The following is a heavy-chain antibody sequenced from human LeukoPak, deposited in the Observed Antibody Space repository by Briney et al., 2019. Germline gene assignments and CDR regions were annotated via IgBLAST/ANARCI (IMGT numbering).Heavy chain of an antibody. CDR1: GGSINSGSQY. J-gene: IGHJ4*02. CDR2: IYTSGGT. CDR3: ARVGGDYLSFDY. V-gene: IGHV4-61*02. D-gene: IGHD4-17*01. Sequence: PSETLSLTCTVSGGSINSGSQYWSWIRQPAEKGLEWIGRIYTSGGTNYNPSLKSRVTISVDTSKNQFSLKLSSVTAADTAVYYCARVGGDYLSFDYWGQGTLVTVSS.